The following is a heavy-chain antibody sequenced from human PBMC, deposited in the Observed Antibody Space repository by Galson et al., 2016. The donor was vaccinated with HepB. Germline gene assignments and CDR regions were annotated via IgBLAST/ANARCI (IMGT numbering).Heavy chain of an antibody. CDR2: IKEDGSYN. D-gene: IGHD2/OR15-2a*01. J-gene: IGHJ4*02. Sequence: SLRLSCAASGFTFGNDWMSWVRQAPGKGLEWVANIKEDGSYNSYVDSVKGRFTISRDNAKNSLYLQMNSLRVEDTAVYYCARGNFDVRGQGTLVTVSS. CDR3: ARGNFDV. V-gene: IGHV3-7*01. CDR1: GFTFGNDW.